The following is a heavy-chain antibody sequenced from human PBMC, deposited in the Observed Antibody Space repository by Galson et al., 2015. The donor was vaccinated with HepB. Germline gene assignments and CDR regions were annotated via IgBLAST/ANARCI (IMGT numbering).Heavy chain of an antibody. CDR2: IIPILGIA. CDR3: ARARCSSTSCHNPNYHHGLDV. V-gene: IGHV1-69*02. CDR1: RDSFNSHT. D-gene: IGHD2-2*02. Sequence: SVKVSCKASRDSFNSHTIAWVRQAPGQGLEWMGRIIPILGIADYAQTFKGRITISADKSTNTAYMFLSSLTSDDTAVYYCARARCSSTSCHNPNYHHGLDVWRQGTTVTVSS. J-gene: IGHJ6*02.